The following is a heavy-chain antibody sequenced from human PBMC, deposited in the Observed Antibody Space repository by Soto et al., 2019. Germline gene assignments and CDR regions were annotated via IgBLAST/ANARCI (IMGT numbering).Heavy chain of an antibody. CDR1: GGSFSGYY. Sequence: QVQLQQWGAGLLKPSETLSLTCAVYGGSFSGYYWSWIRQPPGKGLEWIGEINHSGSTNYNPSLKSRVTISVDTSKNQFSLKLSSVTAADTAVYYCGARGAYFLMEIWGQGTMVTVSS. CDR2: INHSGST. D-gene: IGHD3-16*01. CDR3: GARGAYFLMEI. J-gene: IGHJ3*02. V-gene: IGHV4-34*01.